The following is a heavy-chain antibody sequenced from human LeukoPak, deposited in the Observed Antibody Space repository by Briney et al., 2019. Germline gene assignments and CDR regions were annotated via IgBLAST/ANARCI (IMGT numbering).Heavy chain of an antibody. CDR1: GGSISSSNW. Sequence: PSETLSLTCAVSGGSISSSNWWSWVRQPPGKGLEWIGEIYHSGSTNYNPSLRSRVTISVDKSKNQFSLKLSSVTAADTAVYYCARGHSYYDFWSGSFDYWGQGTLVTVSS. V-gene: IGHV4-4*02. D-gene: IGHD3-3*01. CDR3: ARGHSYYDFWSGSFDY. J-gene: IGHJ4*02. CDR2: IYHSGST.